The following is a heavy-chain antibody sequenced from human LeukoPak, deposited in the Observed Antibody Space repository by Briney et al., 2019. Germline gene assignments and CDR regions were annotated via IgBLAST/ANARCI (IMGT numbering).Heavy chain of an antibody. CDR3: ARDLCSGGSCYSEGAFDI. V-gene: IGHV3-21*01. D-gene: IGHD2-15*01. J-gene: IGHJ3*02. Sequence: PGGSLRLSCAASGFTFSSYSMNWVRQAPGKGLEWVSSISSSSSYMYYADSVKGRFTISRDNAKNSLYLQMNSLRAEDTAVYYCARDLCSGGSCYSEGAFDIWGQGTMVTVSS. CDR1: GFTFSSYS. CDR2: ISSSSSYM.